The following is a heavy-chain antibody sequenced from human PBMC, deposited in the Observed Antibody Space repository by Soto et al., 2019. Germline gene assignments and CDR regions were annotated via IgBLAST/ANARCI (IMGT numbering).Heavy chain of an antibody. Sequence: EVQLVESGGGLVQPGGSLRLSCAASGFTFSSYWMSWVRQAPGKGLEWVANIKQDGSEKYYVDSVKGRFTISRDNAKNSLDLQMNSLRAEDTAVYYCARKGPRWWDGMDVWGQGTTVTVSS. CDR1: GFTFSSYW. CDR3: ARKGPRWWDGMDV. V-gene: IGHV3-7*01. CDR2: IKQDGSEK. D-gene: IGHD2-15*01. J-gene: IGHJ6*02.